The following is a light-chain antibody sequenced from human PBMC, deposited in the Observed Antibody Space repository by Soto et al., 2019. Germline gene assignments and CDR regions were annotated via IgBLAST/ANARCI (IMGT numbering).Light chain of an antibody. J-gene: IGKJ1*01. V-gene: IGKV1-5*03. CDR2: DVS. CDR1: ESIGNW. Sequence: DIQMTQSPSTLSASGGDRVTITCRASESIGNWLAWYQQKPGKAPKVLIYDVSNLENGVPSRFSGSGSGTEFTLTISSLQPEDFATYYCHQYSSYSWTFGQGTKVEIK. CDR3: HQYSSYSWT.